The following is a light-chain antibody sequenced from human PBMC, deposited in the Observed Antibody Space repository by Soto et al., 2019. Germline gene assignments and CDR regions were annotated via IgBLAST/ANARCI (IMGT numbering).Light chain of an antibody. CDR2: GAS. J-gene: IGKJ1*01. V-gene: IGKV1-39*01. CDR1: ENIIQY. Sequence: DIRMTQSPSSLSASLGDRVTITCRASENIIQYLNWYQQKPGKVPRLLVYGASRLETGVPSRFSASGFGTEFNLTIRGLQSEDFATYYCQHSYTAPWTFGQGTKV. CDR3: QHSYTAPWT.